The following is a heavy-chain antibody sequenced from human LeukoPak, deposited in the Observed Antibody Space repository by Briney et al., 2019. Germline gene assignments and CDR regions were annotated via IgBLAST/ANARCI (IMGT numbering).Heavy chain of an antibody. V-gene: IGHV1-8*01. J-gene: IGHJ5*02. CDR2: MNPNSGNT. D-gene: IGHD6-19*01. Sequence: GASVKVSCKASGYTFTSYDINWVRQATGQGLEWMGWMNPNSGNTGYAQKLQGRVTMTRNTSISTAYMELSSLRSEDTAVYYCARRWSSSGWENWFDPWGQGTLVTVSS. CDR3: ARRWSSSGWENWFDP. CDR1: GYTFTSYD.